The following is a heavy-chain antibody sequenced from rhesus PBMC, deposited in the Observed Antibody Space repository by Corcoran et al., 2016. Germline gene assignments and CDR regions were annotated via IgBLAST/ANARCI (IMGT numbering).Heavy chain of an antibody. Sequence: QVQLQESGPGLVKPSETLPLTCAVSGASIISNYWRGIRQAPGKGLEWIGPIYGRGGINDYNPSLKSRVTISIDTSKNQFSLKLNSVTAADTAVYYCVGGTISSYWYFDLWGPGTPITISS. CDR3: VGGTISSYWYFDL. D-gene: IGHD2-15*01. CDR1: GASIISNY. V-gene: IGHV4S2*01. CDR2: IYGRGGIN. J-gene: IGHJ2*01.